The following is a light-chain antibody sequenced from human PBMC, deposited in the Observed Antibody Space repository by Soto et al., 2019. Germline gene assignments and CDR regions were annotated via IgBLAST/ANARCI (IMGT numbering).Light chain of an antibody. CDR1: QSITTF. V-gene: IGKV1-5*01. Sequence: DIQMTQSPSTLSASIGDRVTITCRASQSITTFLAWYQQKPGKAPQILIYDASKLEPGVPSRLSGGGSGTEFTLTISSLQPDDFATYYCQQSYSTVWTFGQGTKVDIK. CDR3: QQSYSTVWT. CDR2: DAS. J-gene: IGKJ1*01.